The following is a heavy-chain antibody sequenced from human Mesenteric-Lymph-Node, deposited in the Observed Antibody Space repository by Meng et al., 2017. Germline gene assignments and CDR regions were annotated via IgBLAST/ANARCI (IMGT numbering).Heavy chain of an antibody. V-gene: IGHV3-23*01. CDR1: GFTFSSYA. CDR3: ARDPNGDYIGAFDF. CDR2: IRGRTGST. J-gene: IGHJ3*01. D-gene: IGHD4-17*01. Sequence: GGSLRLSCAASGFTFSSYAMSWVRQIAGKGLEWVSAIRGRTGSTYYTDSVKGRFIISRDNSKNTLYLQMNGLRAEDTAIYFCARDPNGDYIGAFDFWGQGTMVTVSS.